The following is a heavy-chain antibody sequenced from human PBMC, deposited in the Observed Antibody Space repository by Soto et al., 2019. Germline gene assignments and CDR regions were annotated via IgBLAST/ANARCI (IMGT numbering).Heavy chain of an antibody. J-gene: IGHJ5*02. CDR2: IYYSGST. CDR3: AASILVVPAAIPVGENWFDP. D-gene: IGHD2-2*01. CDR1: GGSISSSSYY. V-gene: IGHV4-39*01. Sequence: PSETLSLTCTVSGGSISSSSYYWGWIRQPPGKGLEWIGSIYYSGSTYYNPSLKSRVTISVDTSKNQFSLKLSSVTAADTAVYYCAASILVVPAAIPVGENWFDPWGQGTLVTVSS.